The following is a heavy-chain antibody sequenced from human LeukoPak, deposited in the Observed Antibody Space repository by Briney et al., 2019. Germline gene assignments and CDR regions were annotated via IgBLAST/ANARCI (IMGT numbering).Heavy chain of an antibody. CDR2: IYSGGST. D-gene: IGHD6-19*01. V-gene: IGHV3-53*01. J-gene: IGHJ4*02. CDR1: GFTVSSNY. CDR3: ANLNRWLVQPLFDY. Sequence: GGSLRLSCAASGFTVSSNYMSWVRQAPGKGLEWVSVIYSGGSTYYADSVKGRFTISRDNSKNTLYLQMNSLRAEDTAVYYCANLNRWLVQPLFDYWGQGTLVTVSS.